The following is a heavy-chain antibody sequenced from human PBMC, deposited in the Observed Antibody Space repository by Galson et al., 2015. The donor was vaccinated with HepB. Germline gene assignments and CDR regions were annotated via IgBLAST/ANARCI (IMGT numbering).Heavy chain of an antibody. D-gene: IGHD6-6*01. V-gene: IGHV3-23*01. CDR3: AKDVSSSSVWYFDL. J-gene: IGHJ2*01. CDR1: GFTFRSYA. CDR2: ISGSGGST. Sequence: SLRLSCAASGFTFRSYAMSWVRQAPGKGLEWVSSISGSGGSTYYADSVKGRFSISRDNSKNTLFLQMNSLRAEDTALYYCAKDVSSSSVWYFDLWSRGTLVTVSS.